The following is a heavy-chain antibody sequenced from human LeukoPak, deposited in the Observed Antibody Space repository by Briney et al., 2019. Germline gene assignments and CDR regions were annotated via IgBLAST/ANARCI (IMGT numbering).Heavy chain of an antibody. CDR1: GGSISSSSYY. J-gene: IGHJ4*02. V-gene: IGHV4-39*07. CDR2: IYYSGST. CDR3: ARGSATFDY. Sequence: KPSETLSLTCTVSGGSISSSSYYWGWIRQPPGKGLEWIGSIYYSGSTYYNPSLKSRVTISVDTSKNQFSLKLSSVTAADTAVYYCARGSATFDYWGQGTLVTVSS. D-gene: IGHD5-12*01.